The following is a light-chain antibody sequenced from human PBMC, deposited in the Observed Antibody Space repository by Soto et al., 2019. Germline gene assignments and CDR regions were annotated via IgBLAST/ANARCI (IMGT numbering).Light chain of an antibody. CDR3: QQSGDTPPWT. V-gene: IGKV1-39*01. Sequence: DIQMTQSPSYLSASVGDRVIITCRASQSIRKYLNWYQHKPGKVPTLLIYAASSLQSGVPSRFSGSGSGTEFTLTITSLQPEDFATYYCQQSGDTPPWTFGQGTKVEIK. CDR1: QSIRKY. J-gene: IGKJ1*01. CDR2: AAS.